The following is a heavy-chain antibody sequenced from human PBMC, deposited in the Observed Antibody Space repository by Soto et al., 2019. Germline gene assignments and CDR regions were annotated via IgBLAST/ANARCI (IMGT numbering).Heavy chain of an antibody. V-gene: IGHV4-30-2*01. CDR1: GGSISSGGYS. D-gene: IGHD3-22*01. CDR2: IYHSGST. J-gene: IGHJ4*02. Sequence: PSETLSLTCAVSGGSISSGGYSWSWIRQPPGKGLEWIGYIYHSGSTYYTPSLKSRVTISVNRSKNQYSLKLSSVTAEDTAVYYCAMGPASDYYYDSNCYSPRPLYYDLWGQGTLVTVSS. CDR3: AMGPASDYYYDSNCYSPRPLYYDL.